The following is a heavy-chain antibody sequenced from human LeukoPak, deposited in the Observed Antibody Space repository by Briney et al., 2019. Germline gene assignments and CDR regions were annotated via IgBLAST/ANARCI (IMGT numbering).Heavy chain of an antibody. J-gene: IGHJ6*02. Sequence: SETLSLTCTVSGGSISSTNYYWGWIRQPPGKGLEWIGNVYYTGSTYYNTSLKSRVTISVDTSKNQFSLKLSSVTAADTAAYYCAVPGPYYTNYGMDVWGQGTTVTVSS. CDR1: GGSISSTNYY. V-gene: IGHV4-39*01. CDR3: AVPGPYYTNYGMDV. CDR2: VYYTGST.